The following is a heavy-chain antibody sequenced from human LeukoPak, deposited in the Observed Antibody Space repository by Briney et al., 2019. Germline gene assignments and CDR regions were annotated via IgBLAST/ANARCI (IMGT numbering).Heavy chain of an antibody. J-gene: IGHJ3*02. V-gene: IGHV3-53*01. CDR2: IYSGGST. CDR1: GFTVSSNY. Sequence: GGSLRLSCAASGFTVSSNYMSWVRQAPGKGLEWVSVIYSGGSTYYADSVKGRFTISRDNSKNTLYLQMNSLRAEDTAVYYCAREHYYGSGSPLIDIWGQGTMVTVSS. D-gene: IGHD3-10*01. CDR3: AREHYYGSGSPLIDI.